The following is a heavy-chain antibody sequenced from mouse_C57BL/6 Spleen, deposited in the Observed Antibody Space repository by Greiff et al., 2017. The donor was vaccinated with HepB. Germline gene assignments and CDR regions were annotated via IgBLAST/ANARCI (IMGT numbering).Heavy chain of an antibody. Sequence: VQLQQSGPGLVQPSQSLSITCTVSGFSLTSYGVHWVRQSPGKGLEWLGVIWRGGSTDYNAAFMSRLSITKDNSKSQVFFKMNSLQADDTAIYYCAKNYDYGSSYAMDYWGQGTSVTVSS. D-gene: IGHD1-1*01. CDR1: GFSLTSYG. CDR2: IWRGGST. CDR3: AKNYDYGSSYAMDY. J-gene: IGHJ4*01. V-gene: IGHV2-5*01.